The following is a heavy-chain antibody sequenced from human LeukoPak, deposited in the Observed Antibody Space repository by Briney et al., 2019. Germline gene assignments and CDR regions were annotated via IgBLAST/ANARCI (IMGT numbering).Heavy chain of an antibody. D-gene: IGHD3-10*01. CDR3: AGRGSGSYFDY. CDR1: GFTVGNNY. Sequence: GGSLRLSCAASGFTVGNNYLSWVRQAPGKGLECVSIIYSGGSTYYADSVKGRFTISIDNSKNTVYLQINSLRAEDTAVYYCAGRGSGSYFDYWGQGTLVTVSS. V-gene: IGHV3-53*01. J-gene: IGHJ4*02. CDR2: IYSGGST.